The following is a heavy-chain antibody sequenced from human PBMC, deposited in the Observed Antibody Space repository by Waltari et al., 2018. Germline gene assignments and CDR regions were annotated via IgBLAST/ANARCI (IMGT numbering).Heavy chain of an antibody. D-gene: IGHD4-4*01. V-gene: IGHV4-39*01. Sequence: QLQLQESGPGLVKPSETLSLTCTVSGGSISSSSYYWGWSRQPPGKGLEWIGSIYYSGYTYYNPSLKSRVTISVDTSKNQFSLKLSSVTAADTAVYYCAGGLQIDAFDIWGQGTMVTVSS. CDR1: GGSISSSSYY. CDR3: AGGLQIDAFDI. CDR2: IYYSGYT. J-gene: IGHJ3*02.